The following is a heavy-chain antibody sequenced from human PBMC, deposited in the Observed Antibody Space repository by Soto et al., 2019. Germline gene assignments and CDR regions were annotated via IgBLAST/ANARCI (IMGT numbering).Heavy chain of an antibody. J-gene: IGHJ4*02. Sequence: QVQLVQSGTEVKKPGSSVKVSCKASGGTFRNYPINWVRQAPGQGLEWMGSIFPLTDIPDYAQNFQARLTXGXEXXTSTAYMELSSLTSDDTAMYFCARGPLVVLNYFESWGQGTLVTVSS. CDR3: ARGPLVVLNYFES. V-gene: IGHV1-69*02. CDR2: IFPLTDIP. CDR1: GGTFRNYP.